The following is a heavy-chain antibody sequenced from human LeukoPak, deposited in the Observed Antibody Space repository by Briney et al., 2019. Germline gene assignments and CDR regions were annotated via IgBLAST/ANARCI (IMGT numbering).Heavy chain of an antibody. CDR1: GFTFSSYW. Sequence: GGSLRLSCAASGFTFSSYWMHWVRQAPGKGLVWVSRINSDGSSTSYADSVKGRFTISRDNAKNTLYLQMNSLRAEDTAVYYCARGLRFLEWFPYGMDAWGQGTTVTVSS. V-gene: IGHV3-74*01. CDR2: INSDGSST. D-gene: IGHD3-3*01. J-gene: IGHJ6*02. CDR3: ARGLRFLEWFPYGMDA.